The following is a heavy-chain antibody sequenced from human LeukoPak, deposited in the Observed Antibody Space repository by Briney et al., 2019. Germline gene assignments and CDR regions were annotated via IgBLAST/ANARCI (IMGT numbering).Heavy chain of an antibody. CDR2: ISGSGGST. J-gene: IGHJ4*02. V-gene: IGHV3-23*01. Sequence: GGTLRLSCAASGFTFSSYGMSWVRQAPGKGLEWVSDISGSGGSTYYADSVKGRFTISRDNPKNTLYLQMNSLRSEDTAVYYCARSSRYFDLLWGQGILVTVSS. CDR3: ARSSRYFDLL. D-gene: IGHD3-9*01. CDR1: GFTFSSYG.